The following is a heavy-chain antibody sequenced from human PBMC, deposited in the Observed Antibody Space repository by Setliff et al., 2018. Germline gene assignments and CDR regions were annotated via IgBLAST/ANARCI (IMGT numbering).Heavy chain of an antibody. V-gene: IGHV3-11*03. CDR3: AKPTTVTTTHYYYYMDV. Sequence: GGSLRLSCAASGFSLSNYWMSWVRQAPGKGLEWVSYISSSSSSYTNYADSVKGRFTISRDNAKNSLYLQMSSLRAEDTAVYYCAKPTTVTTTHYYYYMDVWGKGTTVTVSS. CDR2: ISSSSSSYT. J-gene: IGHJ6*03. CDR1: GFSLSNYW. D-gene: IGHD4-4*01.